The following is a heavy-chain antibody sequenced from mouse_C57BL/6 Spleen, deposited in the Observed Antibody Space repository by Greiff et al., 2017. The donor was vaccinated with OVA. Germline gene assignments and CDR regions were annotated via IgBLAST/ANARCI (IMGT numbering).Heavy chain of an antibody. J-gene: IGHJ2*01. D-gene: IGHD1-1*01. CDR3: ANYYYGSSYNVDY. Sequence: VQLQQSVAELVRPGASVKLSCTASGFNIKNTYMHWVKQRPEQGLEWIGRIDPANGNTKYAPKFQGKATITADTSSNTAYLQLSSLTSEDTAIYYCANYYYGSSYNVDYWGQGTTLTVSS. V-gene: IGHV14-3*01. CDR1: GFNIKNTY. CDR2: IDPANGNT.